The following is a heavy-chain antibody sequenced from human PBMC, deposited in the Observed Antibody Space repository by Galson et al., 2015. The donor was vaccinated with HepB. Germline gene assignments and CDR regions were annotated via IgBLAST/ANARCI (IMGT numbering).Heavy chain of an antibody. D-gene: IGHD3-10*01. Sequence: SVKVSCKASGGTFSNYAFGWVRQAPGQGLEWMGGIIPILGIVNSAETVQGRVTISADIATNTAYMELSSLRSEDTAVYYCARTLSTMVHGVGYYYYYMDVWGKGTTVTVSS. J-gene: IGHJ6*03. V-gene: IGHV1-69*10. CDR2: IIPILGIV. CDR3: ARTLSTMVHGVGYYYYYMDV. CDR1: GGTFSNYA.